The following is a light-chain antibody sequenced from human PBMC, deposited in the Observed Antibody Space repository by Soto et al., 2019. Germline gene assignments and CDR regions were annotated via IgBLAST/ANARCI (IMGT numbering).Light chain of an antibody. J-gene: IGKJ4*01. Sequence: DIVMTQSPDSLAVPLGERATINCKSSQSALYSPNNRDYLAWYQQKPGQPPKLLITWASTRESGVPDRFSGSGSGTDFTLTINGLQAEDVAIYYCQQYDETPLTFGGGTKVDIK. V-gene: IGKV4-1*01. CDR2: WAS. CDR1: QSALYSPNNRDY. CDR3: QQYDETPLT.